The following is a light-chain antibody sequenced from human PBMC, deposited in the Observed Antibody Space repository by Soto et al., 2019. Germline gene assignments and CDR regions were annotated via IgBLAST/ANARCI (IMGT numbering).Light chain of an antibody. V-gene: IGKV1-5*01. Sequence: IQMSQSPSTLSASVGDRITITFRASQSMSVWLGWYQKKPGKAPKVLIYHASSLESGVPSRFSGSGSGTEFTLTSSGLQPDDLATYCWQQYNTYWTFGEGTKVDIK. J-gene: IGKJ1*01. CDR1: QSMSVW. CDR2: HAS. CDR3: QQYNTYWT.